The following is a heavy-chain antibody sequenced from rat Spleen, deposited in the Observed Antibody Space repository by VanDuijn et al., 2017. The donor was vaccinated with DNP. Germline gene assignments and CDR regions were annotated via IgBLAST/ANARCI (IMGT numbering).Heavy chain of an antibody. V-gene: IGHV6-21*01. Sequence: EVQLVESGGGLVQPGRSMKLSCAASGFTFSDYWMEWVRQAPGKGLEWVAEIRNKANNYATFYGKSVEGRFTISRDDSKSTFYLQMNSLRSEDTATYYCARRGYNKSWYFDFWGPGTMVTVSS. J-gene: IGHJ1*01. D-gene: IGHD1-10*01. CDR3: ARRGYNKSWYFDF. CDR1: GFTFSDYW. CDR2: IRNKANNYAT.